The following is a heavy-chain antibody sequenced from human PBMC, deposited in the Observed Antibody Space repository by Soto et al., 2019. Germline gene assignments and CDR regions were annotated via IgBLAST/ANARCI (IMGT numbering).Heavy chain of an antibody. CDR3: AKARYSGGWYEFDY. V-gene: IGHV3-23*01. Sequence: GGSLRLSCAASGFTFSSYAMSWVRQAPGKGLEWVSAISGSDGSTYYRDSVKGRFTISRDNSKNTLYLQMSSLRAEDMAVYFCAKARYSGGWYEFDYWGQGTLVTVSS. CDR1: GFTFSSYA. D-gene: IGHD6-19*01. CDR2: ISGSDGST. J-gene: IGHJ4*02.